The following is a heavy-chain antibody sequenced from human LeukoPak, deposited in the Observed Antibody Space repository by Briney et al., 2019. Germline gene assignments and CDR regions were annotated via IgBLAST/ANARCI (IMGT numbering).Heavy chain of an antibody. D-gene: IGHD1-14*01. V-gene: IGHV1-8*01. CDR2: MNPNSGNT. CDR1: GYTFTSYD. J-gene: IGHJ6*02. CDR3: ARGSWEEFEHYNNYYYGMDV. Sequence: GASVKVSCKASGYTFTSYDINWVRQATGQGLEWMGWMNPNSGNTGYAQKFQGRVTMTRNTSISTAYMELSSLRSEDTAVYYCARGSWEEFEHYNNYYYGMDVWGQGTTVTVSS.